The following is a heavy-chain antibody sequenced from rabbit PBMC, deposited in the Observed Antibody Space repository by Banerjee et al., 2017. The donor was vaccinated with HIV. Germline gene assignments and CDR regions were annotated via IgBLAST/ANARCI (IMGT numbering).Heavy chain of an antibody. CDR3: ARGLVAGVLDL. CDR1: GFTISSSYW. D-gene: IGHD3-3*01. CDR2: IDTDSSGTT. J-gene: IGHJ4*01. Sequence: QSLEESGGDLVKPGASLTLTCTASGFTISSSYWICWVRQAPGKGLEWIACIDTDSSGTTYYASWAKGRFTISKTSSTTVTLQMTSLTAADTATYFCARGLVAGVLDLWGPGTLVTVS. V-gene: IGHV1S40*01.